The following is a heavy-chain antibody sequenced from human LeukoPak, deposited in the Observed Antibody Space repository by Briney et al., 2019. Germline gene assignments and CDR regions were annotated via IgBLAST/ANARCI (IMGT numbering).Heavy chain of an antibody. CDR2: IYRSSNGETT. J-gene: IGHJ4*02. Sequence: GGSLRLSCAASGITFSNAWMTWFRQAAGKGLEWVGRIYRSSNGETTDYGAPVKGRFTMSRDDSKNTLYLQMNSLKTEDTAVYYCTTYSSGSCPFWGQGTLVTVSS. V-gene: IGHV3-15*01. CDR3: TTYSSGSCPF. D-gene: IGHD6-19*01. CDR1: GITFSNAW.